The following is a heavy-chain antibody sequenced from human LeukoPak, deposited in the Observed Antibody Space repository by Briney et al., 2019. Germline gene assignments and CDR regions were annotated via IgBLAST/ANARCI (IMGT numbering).Heavy chain of an antibody. CDR1: RFTFSIYV. CDR3: ARAQDYASSGYVGVFDL. Sequence: GGSLRLSCAASRFTFSIYVMHWVRQAPGKGLDWVAVICYDESKKYYADSVKVRFTISRDNSKNTLHLQINSLRVEDTAVYYCARAQDYASSGYVGVFDLWGEGTMVSVSS. J-gene: IGHJ3*01. CDR2: ICYDESKK. V-gene: IGHV3-33*01. D-gene: IGHD3-22*01.